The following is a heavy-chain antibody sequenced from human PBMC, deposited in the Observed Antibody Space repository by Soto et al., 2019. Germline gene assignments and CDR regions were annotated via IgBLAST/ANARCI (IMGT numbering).Heavy chain of an antibody. Sequence: SETLSLTCTVSGGSISSGDYYWSWIRQPPGKGLEWIGYIYYSGSTYYNPSLKSRVTISVDTSKNQFSLKLSSVTATDTAVYYCARDLGRAYCGGDCYTDGMDVWGQGTTVTVSS. J-gene: IGHJ6*02. V-gene: IGHV4-30-4*01. CDR2: IYYSGST. CDR3: ARDLGRAYCGGDCYTDGMDV. D-gene: IGHD2-21*02. CDR1: GGSISSGDYY.